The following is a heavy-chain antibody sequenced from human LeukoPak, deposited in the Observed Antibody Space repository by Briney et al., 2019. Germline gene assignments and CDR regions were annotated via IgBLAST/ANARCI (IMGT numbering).Heavy chain of an antibody. CDR1: GGSFSGYY. D-gene: IGHD3-16*01. CDR3: ARHYGP. Sequence: SETLSLTCAVYGGSFSGYYWSWSRQPPGKGLEWIGEINHSGSTNYNPSLKSRVTISVDTSKNQFSLKLSSVTAADTAVYYCARHYGPWGQGTLVTVSS. CDR2: INHSGST. V-gene: IGHV4-34*01. J-gene: IGHJ4*02.